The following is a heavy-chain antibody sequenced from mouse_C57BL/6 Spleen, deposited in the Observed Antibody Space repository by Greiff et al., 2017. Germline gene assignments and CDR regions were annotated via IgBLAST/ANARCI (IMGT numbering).Heavy chain of an antibody. CDR3: VREDENWDVGYFDV. Sequence: EVQLVESGGGLVQPKGSLKLSCAASGFTFNTYAMHWVRQAPGKGLEWVARIRSKSSNYATYYADSVKDRFTISRDDSQSMLYLQMNNLKTEDTAMYYCVREDENWDVGYFDVWGTGTTVTVSS. D-gene: IGHD4-1*01. V-gene: IGHV10-3*01. J-gene: IGHJ1*03. CDR1: GFTFNTYA. CDR2: IRSKSSNYAT.